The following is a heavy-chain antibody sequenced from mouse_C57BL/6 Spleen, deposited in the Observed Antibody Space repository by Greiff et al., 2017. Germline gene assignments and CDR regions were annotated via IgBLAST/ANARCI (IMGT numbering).Heavy chain of an antibody. Sequence: VQLQQSGAELVRPGASVKLSCTASGFNINDYYMHWVKQRPEQGLEWIGRIDPEDGDTEYAPKFQGKATMTADTSSNTAYLQLSSLTSEDTADYYYTATTVVARDYWGQGTTLTVSS. CDR3: TATTVVARDY. CDR1: GFNINDYY. CDR2: IDPEDGDT. J-gene: IGHJ2*01. D-gene: IGHD1-1*01. V-gene: IGHV14-1*01.